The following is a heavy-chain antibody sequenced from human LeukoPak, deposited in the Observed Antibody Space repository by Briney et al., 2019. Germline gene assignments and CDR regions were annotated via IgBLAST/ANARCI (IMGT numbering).Heavy chain of an antibody. D-gene: IGHD3-22*01. CDR3: ASGYYYDYNGGDFDY. Sequence: SVKVSCKASGGTFSSYAISWVRQAPGQGLEWMGRIIPIFGTVNYAQKFQGRVTITTDESTSTAYMELSSLRSEDTAVYYCASGYYYDYNGGDFDYWGQGTLVTVSS. CDR1: GGTFSSYA. CDR2: IIPIFGTV. J-gene: IGHJ4*02. V-gene: IGHV1-69*05.